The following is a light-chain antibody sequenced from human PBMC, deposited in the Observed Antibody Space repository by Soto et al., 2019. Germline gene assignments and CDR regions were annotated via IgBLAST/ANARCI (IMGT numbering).Light chain of an antibody. Sequence: ESVFTQSPAPVTLSPAQRATPSLSARQSVSGNLAWYHQKPGQAPRLLIHDASNRSTSIPGRFSGSGSGTDFTLTISSLEPEDFAVYYCQQSSNSPPHSFGGGTKVEIK. CDR3: QQSSNSPPHS. CDR2: DAS. V-gene: IGKV3-11*01. CDR1: QSVSGN. J-gene: IGKJ4*01.